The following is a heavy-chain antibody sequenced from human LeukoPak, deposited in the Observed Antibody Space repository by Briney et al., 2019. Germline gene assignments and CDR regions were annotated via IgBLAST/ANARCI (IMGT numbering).Heavy chain of an antibody. J-gene: IGHJ4*02. CDR2: INPSGGST. V-gene: IGHV1-46*01. Sequence: ASVKVSCKASGYTFTSYYMHWVRQAPGQGLEWMGIINPSGGSTSYAHKFQSRVTMIRDTSTSTVYMELSSLRTEDTAVYYCARGETTLYYFDYWGQGTLVTVSS. CDR3: ARGETTLYYFDY. CDR1: GYTFTSYY. D-gene: IGHD1-1*01.